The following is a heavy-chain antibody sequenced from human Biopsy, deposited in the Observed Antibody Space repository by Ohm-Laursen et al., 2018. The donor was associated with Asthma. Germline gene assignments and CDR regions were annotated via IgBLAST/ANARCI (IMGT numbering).Heavy chain of an antibody. CDR3: VRGSSSWHHGPFHYYYGLDV. Sequence: SETLSLTCSLSSGSGGYMKSGNYYWGWIRQPPGKGLEWIGSIYYSGTTYYNPSLESRVTVSADTSKNKFSLNLPSVTAADTAVYYCVRGSSSWHHGPFHYYYGLDVWGQGTTATVSS. V-gene: IGHV4-39*01. CDR1: SGSGGYMKSGNYY. CDR2: IYYSGTT. J-gene: IGHJ6*02. D-gene: IGHD6-13*01.